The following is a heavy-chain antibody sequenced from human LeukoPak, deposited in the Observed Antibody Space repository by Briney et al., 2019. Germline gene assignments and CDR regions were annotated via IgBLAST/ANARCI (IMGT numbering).Heavy chain of an antibody. D-gene: IGHD3-3*01. CDR2: VYHSGST. V-gene: IGHV4-38-2*02. CDR3: AGDGRIRFPVTNWFDP. Sequence: SETLSLTCTVSGYSISSGYYWCWIRQPPGKGLEWIARVYHSGSTYYNMSLKSRVTISVDTSKNQFSLKLSSVTAADTAVYYCAGDGRIRFPVTNWFDPWGQGTLVIVSS. CDR1: GYSISSGYY. J-gene: IGHJ5*02.